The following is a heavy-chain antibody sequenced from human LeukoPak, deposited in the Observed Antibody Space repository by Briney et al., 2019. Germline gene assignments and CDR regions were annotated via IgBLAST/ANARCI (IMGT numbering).Heavy chain of an antibody. Sequence: GGSLRLSCAASGFTFSTYGMYWVRQAPGKGLEYVSSISSNGNTYYANSVKGRFTISRDNPKNTLYLQMNSLRAEDTAVYYCARDRSYSLYYFDYWGQGTLVTVSS. CDR2: ISSNGNT. D-gene: IGHD1-26*01. V-gene: IGHV3-64*04. CDR1: GFTFSTYG. J-gene: IGHJ4*02. CDR3: ARDRSYSLYYFDY.